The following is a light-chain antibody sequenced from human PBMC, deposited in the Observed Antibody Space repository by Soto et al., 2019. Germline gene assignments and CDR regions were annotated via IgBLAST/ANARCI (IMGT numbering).Light chain of an antibody. V-gene: IGLV1-51*01. Sequence: QSVLTQPPSVSAAPGLKVTISRSGSSSNIGNNYVSWYQQFPGTAPKVIIFDNDERPSGTPDRFSGSKSGTSATLVITELQTGDEADYYCGTWDSTLSSDVFGGGTKVTVL. CDR1: SSNIGNNY. CDR3: GTWDSTLSSDV. J-gene: IGLJ3*02. CDR2: DND.